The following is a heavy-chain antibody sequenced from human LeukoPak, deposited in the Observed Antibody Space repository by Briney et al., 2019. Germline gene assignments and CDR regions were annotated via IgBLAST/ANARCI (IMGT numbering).Heavy chain of an antibody. Sequence: ASVKVSCKASGYTFTGYYMHWVRQAPGQGLEWMGWINPNSGGTNYAQKFQGRVTMTRDTSISTAYMELSRLRSDDTAVYYCARGGLLLWFGELAHDYWGQGTLVTVSS. CDR3: ARGGLLLWFGELAHDY. J-gene: IGHJ4*02. V-gene: IGHV1-2*02. D-gene: IGHD3-10*01. CDR2: INPNSGGT. CDR1: GYTFTGYY.